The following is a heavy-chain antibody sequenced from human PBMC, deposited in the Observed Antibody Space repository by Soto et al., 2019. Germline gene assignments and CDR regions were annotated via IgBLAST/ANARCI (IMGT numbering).Heavy chain of an antibody. D-gene: IGHD4-17*01. CDR3: ARDRLAYGAPKRGGMDV. CDR1: GGSISSGGYY. Sequence: SETLSLTCTVSGGSISSGGYYWSWIRQHPGKGLEWIGYIYYSGSTYYNPSLKSRVTISVDTSKNQFSLKLSSVTAADTAVYYCARDRLAYGAPKRGGMDVWGQGTTVTVSS. J-gene: IGHJ6*02. CDR2: IYYSGST. V-gene: IGHV4-31*03.